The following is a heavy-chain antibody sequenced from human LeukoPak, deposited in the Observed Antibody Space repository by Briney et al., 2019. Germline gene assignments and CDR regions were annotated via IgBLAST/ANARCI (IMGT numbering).Heavy chain of an antibody. CDR2: ISGSGGST. D-gene: IGHD6-13*01. Sequence: GGSLRLFCAASGFTFSSYAMSWVRQAPGKGLEWVSAISGSGGSTYYADSVKGRFTISRDNSKNTLYLQMNSLRAEDTAVYYCAKDLIGIAAADYFDYWGQGTLVTVSS. CDR1: GFTFSSYA. J-gene: IGHJ4*02. CDR3: AKDLIGIAAADYFDY. V-gene: IGHV3-23*01.